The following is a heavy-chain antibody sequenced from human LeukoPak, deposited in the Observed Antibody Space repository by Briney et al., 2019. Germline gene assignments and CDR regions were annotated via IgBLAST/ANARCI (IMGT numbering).Heavy chain of an antibody. J-gene: IGHJ6*02. Sequence: KPSATLSLTCTVSGGSIRSYYWSWIRQPPGKGLEWIGYIYYSGSTNYNPSLKSRVTISVDTSKNQFSLKLSSVTAADTAVYYCARVNSNYYYYGMDVWGQGTTVTVSS. CDR3: ARVNSNYYYYGMDV. CDR2: IYYSGST. V-gene: IGHV4-59*01. CDR1: GGSIRSYY. D-gene: IGHD4-4*01.